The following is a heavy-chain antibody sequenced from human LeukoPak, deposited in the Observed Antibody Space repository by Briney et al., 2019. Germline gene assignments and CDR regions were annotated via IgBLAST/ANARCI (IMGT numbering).Heavy chain of an antibody. J-gene: IGHJ6*03. CDR1: GFTFTSSA. Sequence: SVKVSCKASGFTFTSSAVQWVRQARGQRLEWIGWIVVGSGNTNYAQKFQERVTITRDMSTSTAYMELSSLRSEDTAVYYCAAEKDQLPMNYYYYYYMDVWGKGTTVTVSS. CDR3: AAEKDQLPMNYYYYYYMDV. CDR2: IVVGSGNT. V-gene: IGHV1-58*01. D-gene: IGHD2-2*01.